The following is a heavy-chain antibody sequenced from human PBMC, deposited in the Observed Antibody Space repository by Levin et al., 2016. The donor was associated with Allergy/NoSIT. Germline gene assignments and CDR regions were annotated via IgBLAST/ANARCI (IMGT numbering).Heavy chain of an antibody. CDR3: AHRRGSGGSWMRTDAFDI. Sequence: WIRQPPGKALEWLALIYWDDDKRYSPSLKSRLTITKDTSKNQVVLTMTNMDPVDTATYYCAHRRGSGGSWMRTDAFDIWGQGTMVTVSS. D-gene: IGHD2-15*01. CDR2: IYWDDDK. J-gene: IGHJ3*02. V-gene: IGHV2-5*02.